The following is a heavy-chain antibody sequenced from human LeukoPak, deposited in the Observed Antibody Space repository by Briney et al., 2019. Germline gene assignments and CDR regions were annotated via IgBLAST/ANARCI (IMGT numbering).Heavy chain of an antibody. CDR2: IYYSGAT. D-gene: IGHD3-10*01. Sequence: SETLSLTCSVSGDSMSSYYWSWIRQPPGKGLEWIGYIYYSGATSYNPSLKSRVTISIDTSKNQFSLNLGSVTAADTAMYYCSRGGSYYRAMMWGQGAMVAVSS. V-gene: IGHV4-59*01. J-gene: IGHJ3*01. CDR1: GDSMSSYY. CDR3: SRGGSYYRAMM.